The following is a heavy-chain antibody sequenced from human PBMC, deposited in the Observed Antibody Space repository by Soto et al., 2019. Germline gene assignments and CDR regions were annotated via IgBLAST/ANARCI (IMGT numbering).Heavy chain of an antibody. Sequence: SETLSLTCAVYGGSFSGYYWSWIRQPPGKGLEWIGEINHSGSTNYNPSLKSRVTISVDTSKNQFSLKLSSASATDTAVYFCAKREDSSRFGGLDIWGQGTAVTVSS. V-gene: IGHV4-34*01. CDR3: AKREDSSRFGGLDI. D-gene: IGHD3-3*01. J-gene: IGHJ6*02. CDR2: INHSGST. CDR1: GGSFSGYY.